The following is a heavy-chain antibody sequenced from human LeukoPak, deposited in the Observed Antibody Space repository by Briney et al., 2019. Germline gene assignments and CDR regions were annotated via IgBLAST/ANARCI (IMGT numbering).Heavy chain of an antibody. CDR1: GGSISSYY. D-gene: IGHD5-12*01. J-gene: IGHJ4*02. CDR2: IYYSGST. CDR3: ARGGDVVATPFDY. V-gene: IGHV4-59*01. Sequence: ESSETLSLTCTVSGGSISSYYWSWIRQPPGKGLEWIGYIYYSGSTNYNPSLKSRVTISVDTSKNQFSLKLSSVTAADTAVYYCARGGDVVATPFDYWGQGTLVTVSS.